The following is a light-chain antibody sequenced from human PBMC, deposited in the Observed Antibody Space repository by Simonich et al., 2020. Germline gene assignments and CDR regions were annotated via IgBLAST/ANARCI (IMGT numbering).Light chain of an antibody. V-gene: IGLV2-23*03. Sequence: QFALTQPASVSGSPGQSITISCPGTSSVVGSYNLVSWYQQPPGKAPKLMIYEGSKRPSGVSNRFSGSKSGNTASLTISGLQAEDEADYYCCSYAGSSTFGVFGGGTKLTVL. J-gene: IGLJ3*02. CDR1: SSVVGSYNL. CDR3: CSYAGSSTFGV. CDR2: EGS.